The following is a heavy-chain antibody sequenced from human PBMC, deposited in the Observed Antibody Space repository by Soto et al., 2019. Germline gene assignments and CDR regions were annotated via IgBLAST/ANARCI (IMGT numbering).Heavy chain of an antibody. CDR3: ARGPYYDYVWGTARTGFDY. D-gene: IGHD3-16*01. CDR2: IYYSGST. CDR1: GGSISSSSYY. V-gene: IGHV4-39*01. J-gene: IGHJ4*02. Sequence: QLQLQESGPGLVKPSETLSLTCTVYGGSISSSSYYWGWIRQPPGKGLEWIGSIYYSGSTYYNPSLKSRVTISVDTSKNQFSLKLSSVTAADTAVYYCARGPYYDYVWGTARTGFDYWGQGTLVTVSS.